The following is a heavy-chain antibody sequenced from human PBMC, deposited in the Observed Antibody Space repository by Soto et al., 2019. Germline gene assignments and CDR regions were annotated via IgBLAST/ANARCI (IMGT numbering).Heavy chain of an antibody. CDR2: IYYSGST. CDR1: VGSISSGDYY. D-gene: IGHD3-3*01. V-gene: IGHV4-30-4*01. J-gene: IGHJ5*02. Sequence: PSETLSLTCTVSVGSISSGDYYWSCIRQPPGKGLEWIGYIYYSGSTYYNPSLKSRVTISVDTSKNQFSLKLSSVTAADTAVYYCAGTYYDFWSGQEQANWLDAWGEGTLVTVSS. CDR3: AGTYYDFWSGQEQANWLDA.